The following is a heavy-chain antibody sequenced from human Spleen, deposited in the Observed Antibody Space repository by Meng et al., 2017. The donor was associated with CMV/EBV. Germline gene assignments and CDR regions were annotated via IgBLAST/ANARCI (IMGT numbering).Heavy chain of an antibody. CDR1: RFTFRNYA. CDR3: AKGGYGSSWRYYFDY. Sequence: GESLKISFSASRFTFRNYAMSWGRPAPGKGLELVSCISGSGDSTYYADSGKGGFTISRDTSKNTLYLQMNSLRAEDTAVYYCAKGGYGSSWRYYFDYWGLGTLVTVSS. J-gene: IGHJ4*02. D-gene: IGHD6-13*01. V-gene: IGHV3-23*01. CDR2: ISGSGDST.